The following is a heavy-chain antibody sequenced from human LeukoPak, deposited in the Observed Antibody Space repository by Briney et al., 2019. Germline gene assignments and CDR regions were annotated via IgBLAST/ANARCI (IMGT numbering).Heavy chain of an antibody. CDR3: ARDLIVGTTIRYYFDY. J-gene: IGHJ4*02. D-gene: IGHD1-26*01. Sequence: GGSLRLSCAASGFTFSSYAMSWVRQAPGKGLEWVSAISGSGGSTYYADSGKGRFTISRDNSKNTLYLQMNSLRAEDTAVYYCARDLIVGTTIRYYFDYWGQGTLVTVSS. V-gene: IGHV3-23*01. CDR1: GFTFSSYA. CDR2: ISGSGGST.